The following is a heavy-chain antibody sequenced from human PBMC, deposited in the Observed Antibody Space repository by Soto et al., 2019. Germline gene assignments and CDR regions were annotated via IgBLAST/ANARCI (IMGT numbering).Heavy chain of an antibody. Sequence: QVQLVQSGAEVKKPGASVTVSCRSSGDTFNDYYIHWVRQAPGQGLEWMGWINPNGGVTKYAHKFQGWVSMSRDTSIRTVYMQLNRLRSDDTAVYYCARESGGATATLDYYYFYMDVWGTGTTVTVSS. CDR1: GDTFNDYY. CDR2: INPNGGVT. V-gene: IGHV1-2*04. J-gene: IGHJ6*03. D-gene: IGHD5-12*01. CDR3: ARESGGATATLDYYYFYMDV.